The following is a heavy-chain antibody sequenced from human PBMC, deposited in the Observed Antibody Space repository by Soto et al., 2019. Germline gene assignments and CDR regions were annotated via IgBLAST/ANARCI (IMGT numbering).Heavy chain of an antibody. Sequence: PSETLSLTCAVYGGSFSGYYWSWIRQPPGKGLEWIGEINHSGSTNYNPSLKSRVTISVDTSKNQFSLKLSSVTAADTAVYYCANRGIAAAGVLGLDYWGQGTLVTVSS. V-gene: IGHV4-34*01. CDR2: INHSGST. CDR1: GGSFSGYY. CDR3: ANRGIAAAGVLGLDY. D-gene: IGHD6-13*01. J-gene: IGHJ4*02.